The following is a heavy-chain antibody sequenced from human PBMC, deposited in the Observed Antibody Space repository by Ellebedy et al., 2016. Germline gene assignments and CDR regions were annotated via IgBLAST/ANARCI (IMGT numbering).Heavy chain of an antibody. Sequence: GESLKISCAASGFTFSSYAMSWVRQAPGKGLEWVSVISGSGGSTYYADSVKGRFTISRDNSKNTLDLQVKSLRAEDTAVYYCSKGIDDSSTFYYYMDVWGKGTTVTVSS. J-gene: IGHJ6*03. CDR3: SKGIDDSSTFYYYMDV. CDR2: ISGSGGST. D-gene: IGHD3-3*01. CDR1: GFTFSSYA. V-gene: IGHV3-23*01.